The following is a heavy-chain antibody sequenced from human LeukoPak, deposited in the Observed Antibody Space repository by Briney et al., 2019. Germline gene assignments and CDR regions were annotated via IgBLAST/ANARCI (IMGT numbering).Heavy chain of an antibody. CDR3: AREPITMVRGVPLDYYYMDV. V-gene: IGHV1-69*13. D-gene: IGHD3-10*01. Sequence: ASVKVSCKASGGTFSSYAISWVRQAPGQGLEWMGGIIPIFGTANYAQKFQGRVTITADESTSTAYMELRSLRSEDTAVYYCAREPITMVRGVPLDYYYMDVWGKGTTVTVSS. CDR1: GGTFSSYA. CDR2: IIPIFGTA. J-gene: IGHJ6*03.